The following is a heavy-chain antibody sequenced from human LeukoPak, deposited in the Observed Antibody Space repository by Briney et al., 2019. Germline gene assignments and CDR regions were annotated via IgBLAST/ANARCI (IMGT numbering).Heavy chain of an antibody. V-gene: IGHV3-23*01. CDR2: IIGGGGST. Sequence: GGSLRLSCAASGFPFSSHGMSWVRQAPGKGLEWVSGIIGGGGSTYYADSVKGRFTISGDNSRNTLFLQMNSLGAEDTAVYYCAHGAMYQLDYWGQGTLVTVSS. D-gene: IGHD2-2*01. J-gene: IGHJ4*02. CDR1: GFPFSSHG. CDR3: AHGAMYQLDY.